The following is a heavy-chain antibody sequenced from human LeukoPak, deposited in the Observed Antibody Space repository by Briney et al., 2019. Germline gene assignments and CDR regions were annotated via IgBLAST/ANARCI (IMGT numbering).Heavy chain of an antibody. D-gene: IGHD3-10*01. CDR3: AKPSFDYGSGSYFTLFDY. CDR2: ISGSGGST. V-gene: IGHV3-23*01. CDR1: GFTFSSYA. Sequence: GGSLRLSCAASGFTFSSYAMSWVRQAPGKGLERVSAISGSGGSTYYADSVKGRFTISRDNSKNTLYLQMNSLRAEDTAVYYCAKPSFDYGSGSYFTLFDYWGQGTLVTVSS. J-gene: IGHJ4*02.